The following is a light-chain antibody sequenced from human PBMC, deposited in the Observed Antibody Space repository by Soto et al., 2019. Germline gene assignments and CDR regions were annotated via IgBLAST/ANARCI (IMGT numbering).Light chain of an antibody. CDR3: SSYTNINTRACV. CDR1: SSDVGSYNR. CDR2: EVS. J-gene: IGLJ1*01. Sequence: QSALTQPPSVSGSPGQSVTISCTGTSSDVGSYNRVSWYQQPPGTAPKLMIYEVSNRPSGVPDRFSGSKSGNTASLTISGLQAEDEVEYYCSSYTNINTRACVFGTGTKV. V-gene: IGLV2-18*02.